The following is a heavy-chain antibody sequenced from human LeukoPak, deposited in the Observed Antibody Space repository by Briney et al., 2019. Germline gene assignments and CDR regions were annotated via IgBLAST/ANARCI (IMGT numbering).Heavy chain of an antibody. Sequence: GASVKVSCKASGYTFTGYYMHWVRQAPGQGLEWMGWINPNSGGTNYAQKFQGRVTMTRDTSISTAYMELSRLRSDDTAVYYCARSPLTVTTVEDENWFDPWGQGTLVTVSS. J-gene: IGHJ5*02. CDR3: ARSPLTVTTVEDENWFDP. V-gene: IGHV1-2*02. CDR2: INPNSGGT. D-gene: IGHD4-23*01. CDR1: GYTFTGYY.